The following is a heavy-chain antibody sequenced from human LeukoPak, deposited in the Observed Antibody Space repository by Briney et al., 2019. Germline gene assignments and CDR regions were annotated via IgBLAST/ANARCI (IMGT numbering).Heavy chain of an antibody. CDR1: GYTFTSYG. Sequence: ASVKVSCKASGYTFTSYGISWVRQAPGQGLEWMGWISAYNGNTNYAQKLQGRVTMTTDTSTSTAYMELRGLRSDDTAVYYCARTTSGSYSPLYDYWGQGTLVTVSS. V-gene: IGHV1-18*01. D-gene: IGHD3-10*01. CDR3: ARTTSGSYSPLYDY. CDR2: ISAYNGNT. J-gene: IGHJ4*02.